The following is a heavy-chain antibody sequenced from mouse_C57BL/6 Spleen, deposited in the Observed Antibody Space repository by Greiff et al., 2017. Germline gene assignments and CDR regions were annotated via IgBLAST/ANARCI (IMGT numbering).Heavy chain of an antibody. CDR2: IDPSDSYT. V-gene: IGHV1-69*01. Sequence: QVQLQQPGAELVMPGASVKLSCKASGYTFTSYWMHWVKQRPGQGLEWIGKIDPSDSYTNYNQKFKGKSTVTVDKSSSNAYMQLSSLTSEDSAVYYCARGGYYYGNGYAMDYGGQGTSVTVSS. J-gene: IGHJ4*01. D-gene: IGHD1-1*01. CDR3: ARGGYYYGNGYAMDY. CDR1: GYTFTSYW.